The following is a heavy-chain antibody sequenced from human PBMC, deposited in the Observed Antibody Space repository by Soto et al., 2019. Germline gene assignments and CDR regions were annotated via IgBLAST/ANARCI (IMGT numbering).Heavy chain of an antibody. CDR3: EKSGPTNFFEH. D-gene: IGHD1-26*01. J-gene: IGHJ4*02. Sequence: SVGSLRLSCAASGFTFSTYTMNWVRQAPGKGLEWVSGISENGRFTYYADSVKGRFTISRDDSKKMMFLQMSSLRAGDTAVYYCEKSGPTNFFEHWGQGSLVTVSS. V-gene: IGHV3-23*01. CDR1: GFTFSTYT. CDR2: ISENGRFT.